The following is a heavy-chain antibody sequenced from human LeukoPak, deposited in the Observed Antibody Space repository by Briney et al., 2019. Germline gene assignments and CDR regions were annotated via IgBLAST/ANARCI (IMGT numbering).Heavy chain of an antibody. CDR3: ARGGVGSFDS. V-gene: IGHV3-21*01. CDR2: ISSSSSYI. J-gene: IGHJ4*02. D-gene: IGHD1-26*01. Sequence: GGSLRLSCAASGFTFSTYSMNWVRQAPGKGLEWVSSISSSSSYIYYADSVKGRFTISRDNAKNSLSLQMNSLRAEDTAVYYCARGGVGSFDSWGQGTLVTVSP. CDR1: GFTFSTYS.